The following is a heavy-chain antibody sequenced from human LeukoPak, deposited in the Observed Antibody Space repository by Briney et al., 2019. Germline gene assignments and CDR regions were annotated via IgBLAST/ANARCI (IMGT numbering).Heavy chain of an antibody. Sequence: GASVKVSCKASGYTFTSYGITWLRQAPGQGLEWMGWINPKSGGTNYAQKFLGGVTMTRDTSISTAYMELSRLRSDDTAVYYCARDNREYYDILSAGSCFDYWGQGTLVTVSS. V-gene: IGHV1-2*02. CDR2: INPKSGGT. CDR1: GYTFTSYG. D-gene: IGHD3-9*01. J-gene: IGHJ4*02. CDR3: ARDNREYYDILSAGSCFDY.